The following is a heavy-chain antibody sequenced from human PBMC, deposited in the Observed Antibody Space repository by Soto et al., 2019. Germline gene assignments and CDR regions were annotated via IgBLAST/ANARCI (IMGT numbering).Heavy chain of an antibody. CDR2: IWYDGSNK. CDR1: GFTFSSYG. V-gene: IGHV3-33*01. J-gene: IGHJ6*02. Sequence: QVQLVESGGGVVQPGRSLRLSCAASGFTFSSYGMHWVRQAPGKGLEWVAVIWYDGSNKYYADSVKGRFTISRDNSKNTLYLQMNSLRAEDTAVYYCARDRSHYYGSGSYLGYYYYGMDVWGQGTTVTVSS. D-gene: IGHD3-10*01. CDR3: ARDRSHYYGSGSYLGYYYYGMDV.